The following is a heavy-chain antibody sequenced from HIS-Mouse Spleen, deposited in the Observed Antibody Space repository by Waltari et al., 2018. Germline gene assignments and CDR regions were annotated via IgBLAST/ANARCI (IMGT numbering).Heavy chain of an antibody. D-gene: IGHD6-13*01. CDR2: IDYSGST. J-gene: IGHJ2*01. CDR3: AREIPYSSSWYDWYFDL. V-gene: IGHV4-39*07. Sequence: QLQLQESGPGLVKPSETLSLTCTVSGGSISSSSYYWDWIRQPPGKGLEWIGSIDYSGSTYYNPSLKSRVTISVDTSKNQFSLKLSSVTAADTAVYYCAREIPYSSSWYDWYFDLWGRGTLVTVSS. CDR1: GGSISSSSYY.